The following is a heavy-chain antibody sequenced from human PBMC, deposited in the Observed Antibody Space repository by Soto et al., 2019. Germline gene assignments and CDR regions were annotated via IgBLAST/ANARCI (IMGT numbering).Heavy chain of an antibody. V-gene: IGHV3-23*01. CDR1: GFTFSSYA. CDR3: AKDHAVYSGYDYYYGMDV. Sequence: EVQLLESGGGLVQPGGSLRLSCEASGFTFSSYAMSWVRQAPGKGLEWVSAISGSGGYIHYADSVKGRFTSSRDNPKNTLYLQMNSLRAEDTAVYYCAKDHAVYSGYDYYYGMDVW. D-gene: IGHD5-12*01. CDR2: ISGSGGYI. J-gene: IGHJ6*01.